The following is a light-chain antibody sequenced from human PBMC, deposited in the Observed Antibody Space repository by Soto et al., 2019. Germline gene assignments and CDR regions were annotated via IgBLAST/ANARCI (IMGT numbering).Light chain of an antibody. CDR2: DVS. V-gene: IGLV2-11*01. J-gene: IGLJ2*01. Sequence: QSALTQPRSVSGSPGQSVTISCTGTSSDVGGYNYVSWYQQHPGKAPKLMIYDVSKRPSGVPDRFSGSKSGNTASLNISGLQAEDEADYYCCSYAGSYTFVFGGGTKVTVL. CDR1: SSDVGGYNY. CDR3: CSYAGSYTFV.